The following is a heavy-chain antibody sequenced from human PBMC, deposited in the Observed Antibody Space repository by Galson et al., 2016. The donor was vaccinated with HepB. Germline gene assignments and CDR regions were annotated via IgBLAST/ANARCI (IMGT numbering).Heavy chain of an antibody. CDR1: GGSVSGYY. CDR3: AKRAVASNLWYYFDN. J-gene: IGHJ4*02. D-gene: IGHD6-19*01. V-gene: IGHV3-23*01. CDR2: ISDSGGST. Sequence: ETLSLTCTVSGGSVSGYYWNWIRQPPGKGLEWVSTISDSGGSTYFADSVKGRFTISRDNSKNTLYLQMNSLRAEDTAVYFCAKRAVASNLWYYFDNWGQGALVTVSA.